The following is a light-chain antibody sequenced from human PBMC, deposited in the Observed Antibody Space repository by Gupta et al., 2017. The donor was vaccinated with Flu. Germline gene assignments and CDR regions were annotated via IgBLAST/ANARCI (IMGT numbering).Light chain of an antibody. Sequence: GTLSVSPGERATLSCRANQSVSSNLAWYQQKPCQAPRLLIYGASTRATGIPARFSGSGSGIVFTLTISSLQSEDFAVYYCQQYNKWPPITFGQGTRLEIK. CDR3: QQYNKWPPIT. CDR2: GAS. CDR1: QSVSSN. V-gene: IGKV3-15*01. J-gene: IGKJ5*01.